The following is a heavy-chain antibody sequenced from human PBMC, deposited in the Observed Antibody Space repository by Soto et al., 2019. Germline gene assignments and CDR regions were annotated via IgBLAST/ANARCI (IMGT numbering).Heavy chain of an antibody. J-gene: IGHJ4*02. CDR2: VSKTGLTT. Sequence: GSLRLSCLGSGFTFSSYDMTWVRQAPGKGLEWVSTVSKTGLTTYYADSVKGRFTISRDNSKNTLSLQMSSLRAEDTALYYCAKRYCSGAGCALFDHWGQGTLVTVSS. D-gene: IGHD2-15*01. V-gene: IGHV3-23*01. CDR1: GFTFSSYD. CDR3: AKRYCSGAGCALFDH.